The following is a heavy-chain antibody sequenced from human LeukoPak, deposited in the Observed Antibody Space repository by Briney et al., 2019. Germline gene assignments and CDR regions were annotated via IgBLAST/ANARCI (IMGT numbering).Heavy chain of an antibody. CDR3: ARGYSYGASGFDY. CDR2: ISSGSTYI. CDR1: EFTFSSYF. V-gene: IGHV3-21*01. J-gene: IGHJ4*02. Sequence: GGSLRLSCAASEFTFSSYFMNWVRQTPGKGMEWVSSISSGSTYIYYADSVKGRFTISRDNAKNSLYLQMNSLRAEDTAVYYCARGYSYGASGFDYWGQGTLVTVSS. D-gene: IGHD5-18*01.